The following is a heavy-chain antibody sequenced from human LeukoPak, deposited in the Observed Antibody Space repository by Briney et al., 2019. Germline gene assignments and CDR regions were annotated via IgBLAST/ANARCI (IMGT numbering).Heavy chain of an antibody. Sequence: PGGSLRLSCAASGFSFSSYWMTWVRQAPGKGLEWVANIKQDGTEKYSVDSVKGRFTISRDNAKNSLYLQMNSLRAEDTAVYYCARAVRSPHYYYYMDVWGKGTTVTISS. CDR1: GFSFSSYW. CDR3: ARAVRSPHYYYYMDV. V-gene: IGHV3-7*01. J-gene: IGHJ6*03. D-gene: IGHD2-15*01. CDR2: IKQDGTEK.